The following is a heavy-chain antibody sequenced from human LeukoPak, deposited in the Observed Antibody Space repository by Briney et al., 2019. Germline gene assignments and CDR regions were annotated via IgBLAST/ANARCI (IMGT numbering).Heavy chain of an antibody. CDR2: IYSGGST. J-gene: IGHJ4*02. V-gene: IGHV3-53*01. CDR1: GFTVSSNY. Sequence: PGGSLRLSCAASGFTVSSNYMSWVRQAPGKGLEWVSVIYSGGSTYYADSVKGRFTISRDNSKNTLYLQMNSLRAEDTAVYYCARVGAHDYGDPYYFDYWGQGTLATVSS. CDR3: ARVGAHDYGDPYYFDY. D-gene: IGHD4-17*01.